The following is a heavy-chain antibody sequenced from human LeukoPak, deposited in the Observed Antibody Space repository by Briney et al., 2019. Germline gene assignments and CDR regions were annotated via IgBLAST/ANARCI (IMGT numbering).Heavy chain of an antibody. CDR3: ARADLEIAVAGTPDY. CDR1: GFTFSSSG. J-gene: IGHJ4*02. Sequence: GGSLRLSCAASGFTFSSSGMHWVRQAPGKGLEWVAVISNDGSNKYYADSVKGRFTISRDNSKNTLYLQMNSLRAEDTAVYYCARADLEIAVAGTPDYWGQGTLVTVSS. D-gene: IGHD6-19*01. CDR2: ISNDGSNK. V-gene: IGHV3-30*03.